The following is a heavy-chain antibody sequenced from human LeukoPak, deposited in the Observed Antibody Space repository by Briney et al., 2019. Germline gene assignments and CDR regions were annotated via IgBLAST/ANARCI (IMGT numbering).Heavy chain of an antibody. V-gene: IGHV4-31*03. Sequence: PSETLSLTCTVSGGSISSGGYYWSWIRQHPGKGLEWIGYIYYSGSTYYNPSLKSRVTISVDTSKNRFSLKLSSVTAADTAVYYCARADTVVINYFDYWGQGTLVTVSS. CDR1: GGSISSGGYY. CDR2: IYYSGST. J-gene: IGHJ4*02. D-gene: IGHD4-23*01. CDR3: ARADTVVINYFDY.